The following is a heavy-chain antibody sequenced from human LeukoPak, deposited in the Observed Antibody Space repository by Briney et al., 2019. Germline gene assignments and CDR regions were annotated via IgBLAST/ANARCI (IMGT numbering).Heavy chain of an antibody. CDR3: AGSTVVVPAARYYYYYYGMDV. V-gene: IGHV7-4-1*02. CDR1: GYTFTSYA. J-gene: IGHJ6*02. Sequence: GASVKVSCKASGYTFTSYAMNWVQQAPGQGLEWMGWINTNTGNPTYAQGFTGRFVFSLDTSVSTAYLQISSLKAEDTAVYYCAGSTVVVPAARYYYYYYGMDVWGQGTTVTVSS. D-gene: IGHD2-2*01. CDR2: INTNTGNP.